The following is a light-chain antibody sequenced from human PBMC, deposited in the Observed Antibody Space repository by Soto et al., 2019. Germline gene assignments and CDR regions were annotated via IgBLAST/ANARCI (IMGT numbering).Light chain of an antibody. Sequence: QSVLTQPASVSGSPGQSITISCTGAVSDVGGYDSVSWYQQHPGRAPKLIIYGVNNRPSGVPNRFSASKSADTASLTISGLQAEDEANYYCCSYTTSTTYVFGTGTNVTVL. J-gene: IGLJ1*01. CDR3: CSYTTSTTYV. V-gene: IGLV2-14*03. CDR2: GVN. CDR1: VSDVGGYDS.